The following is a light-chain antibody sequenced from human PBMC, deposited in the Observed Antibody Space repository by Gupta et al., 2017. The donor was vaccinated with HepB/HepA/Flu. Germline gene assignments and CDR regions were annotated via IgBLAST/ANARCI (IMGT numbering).Light chain of an antibody. J-gene: IGKJ4*01. CDR3: QQRSDWPLT. CDR1: HFLGTQ. Sequence: EIVLTQSPATLSLSPGESATLSCRASHFLGTQLAWYQQKPGQAPRLVISDASNRATGVPARISGSGSGTDFTLTISSLESEDFAVYYCQQRSDWPLTFGGGTKVEIK. V-gene: IGKV3-11*01. CDR2: DAS.